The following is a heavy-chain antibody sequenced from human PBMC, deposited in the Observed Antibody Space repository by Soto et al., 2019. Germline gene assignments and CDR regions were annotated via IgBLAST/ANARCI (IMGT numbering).Heavy chain of an antibody. V-gene: IGHV1-46*01. J-gene: IGHJ6*02. CDR2: INPSGGST. CDR3: ARARIAARHNYYHYGMAV. Sequence: ASVKVSCKASGYTFTSYYMHWVRQAPGQGLEWMGIINPSGGSTSYAQKFQGRVTMTRDTSTSTVYMELSSLRSEDTAVYYCARARIAARHNYYHYGMAVWGQGATVTVSS. CDR1: GYTFTSYY. D-gene: IGHD6-6*01.